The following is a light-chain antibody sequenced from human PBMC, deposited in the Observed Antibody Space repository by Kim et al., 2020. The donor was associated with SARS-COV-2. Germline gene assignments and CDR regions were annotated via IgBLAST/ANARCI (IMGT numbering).Light chain of an antibody. J-gene: IGLJ3*02. V-gene: IGLV1-51*01. CDR3: GTWDSSLSAL. CDR2: DNN. Sequence: PGQKVPISCSGNISNIGNHFVSLYQHLPGTAPKVLIYDNNKRPSGIPDRFSGSKSGTSATLAITGLQTGDEADYYCGTWDSSLSALFGGGTQLTVL. CDR1: ISNIGNHF.